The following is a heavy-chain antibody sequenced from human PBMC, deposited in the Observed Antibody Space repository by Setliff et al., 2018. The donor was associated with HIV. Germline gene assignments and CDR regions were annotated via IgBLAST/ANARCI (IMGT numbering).Heavy chain of an antibody. CDR3: AKGDDGDYGSSYYFGMDV. Sequence: SVKVSCKAPGGSFSSFGIKWVRQAPRQGLEWMGGVIPMYITVNYAQKFQGRVTITTDESTSTAYMELSGLRSEDTAVYYCAKGDDGDYGSSYYFGMDVWGQGTTVTVSS. V-gene: IGHV1-69*05. CDR1: GGSFSSFG. J-gene: IGHJ6*02. CDR2: VIPMYITV. D-gene: IGHD4-17*01.